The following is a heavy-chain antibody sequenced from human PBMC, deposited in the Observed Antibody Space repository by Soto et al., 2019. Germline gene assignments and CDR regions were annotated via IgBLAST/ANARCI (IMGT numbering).Heavy chain of an antibody. D-gene: IGHD5-18*01. CDR2: ISTYNGNT. V-gene: IGHV1-18*01. Sequence: QVQLVQSGAEVKKPGASVKVSCKASGYNFTSYGISWVRQAPGQGLEWMGWISTYNGNTNSAQKLQGRVTMTTDTSTSIAYMELRSLRSADTAVYYCASDYSYGMFGYWGQGTLVTVSS. CDR3: ASDYSYGMFGY. J-gene: IGHJ4*02. CDR1: GYNFTSYG.